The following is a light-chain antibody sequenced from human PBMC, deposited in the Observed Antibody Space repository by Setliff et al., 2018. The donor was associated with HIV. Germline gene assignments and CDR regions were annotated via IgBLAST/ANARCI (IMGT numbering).Light chain of an antibody. CDR2: DVS. CDR1: TSDIGAYGY. J-gene: IGLJ2*01. V-gene: IGLV2-14*03. CDR3: SSYTSSRTWI. Sequence: QSVLTQPASVSGSPGQSIAISCTATTSDIGAYGYVSWHQQLPGKAPKVLIYDVSNRPSGVSDRFSGSKSGNMASLTISGLQADDEADYYCSSYTSSRTWIFGGGTKVTV.